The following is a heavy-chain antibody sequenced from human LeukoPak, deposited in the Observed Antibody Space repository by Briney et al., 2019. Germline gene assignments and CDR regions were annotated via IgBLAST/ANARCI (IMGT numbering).Heavy chain of an antibody. D-gene: IGHD1-26*01. J-gene: IGHJ4*02. Sequence: GGSLRLSCAASGFTFSSYAMSWVRQAPGKGLEWVAAISGSGGSTYYADSVKGRFTISRDNFKNTLYLQMNSLRAEDTAVYYCAKEVIVGVSFDRWGQGTLVTVSS. V-gene: IGHV3-23*01. CDR2: ISGSGGST. CDR1: GFTFSSYA. CDR3: AKEVIVGVSFDR.